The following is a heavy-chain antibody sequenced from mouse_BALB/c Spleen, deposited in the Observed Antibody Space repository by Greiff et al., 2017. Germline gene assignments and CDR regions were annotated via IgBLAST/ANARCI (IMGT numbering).Heavy chain of an antibody. J-gene: IGHJ4*01. CDR1: GFNFKDYY. Sequence: VQLQQSGAELVRSGASVKLSCTASGFNFKDYYMHWVKQRPEQGLEWIGWIDPENGDTEYAPKFQGKATMTADTSSNTAYLQLSSLTSEDAAVYYCKAILRYPYAMDYWGQGTSVTVSS. V-gene: IGHV14-4*02. D-gene: IGHD1-1*01. CDR2: IDPENGDT. CDR3: KAILRYPYAMDY.